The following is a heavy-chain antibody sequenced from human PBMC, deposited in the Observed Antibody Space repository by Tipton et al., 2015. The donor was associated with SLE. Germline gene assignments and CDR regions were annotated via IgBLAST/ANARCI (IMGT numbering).Heavy chain of an antibody. J-gene: IGHJ6*03. D-gene: IGHD6-6*01. CDR2: IYASGST. CDR1: DGSISDYY. CDR3: AGVIAARPYYYYYYMDV. Sequence: TLSLTCTVSDGSISDYYWTWIRQPAGEGLEWIGRIYASGSTNYNPSLRSRVTISVDMSKNQVSLKLSSVTAADTAVYYCAGVIAARPYYYYYYMDVWGKGTTVTVSS. V-gene: IGHV4-4*07.